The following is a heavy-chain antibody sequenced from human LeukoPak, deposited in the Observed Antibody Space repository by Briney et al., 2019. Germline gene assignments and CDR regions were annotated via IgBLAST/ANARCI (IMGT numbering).Heavy chain of an antibody. D-gene: IGHD4-17*01. CDR2: MNPNSGNT. J-gene: IGHJ6*03. Sequence: ASVKVSCKASGYTITSYDINWVRQATGQGLEWMGWMNPNSGNTGYAQKFQGRVTMTRNTSISTAYMELSSLRSEDTAVYYCARGATVTTILYYYYYYMDVWGKGTTVTISS. CDR1: GYTITSYD. CDR3: ARGATVTTILYYYYYYMDV. V-gene: IGHV1-8*01.